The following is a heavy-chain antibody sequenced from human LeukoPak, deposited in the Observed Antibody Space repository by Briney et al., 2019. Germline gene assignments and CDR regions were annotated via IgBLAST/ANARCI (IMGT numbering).Heavy chain of an antibody. D-gene: IGHD3-10*01. CDR2: ISGSGGST. CDR3: AKDYYYGSGRFDY. Sequence: GGSPRLSCAASGFTFSSYAMSRVRQAPGKGLEWVSAISGSGGSTYYADSVRGRFTISRDNSKNTLYLQMNSLRAEDTAVYYCAKDYYYGSGRFDYWGQGTLVTVSS. V-gene: IGHV3-23*01. CDR1: GFTFSSYA. J-gene: IGHJ4*02.